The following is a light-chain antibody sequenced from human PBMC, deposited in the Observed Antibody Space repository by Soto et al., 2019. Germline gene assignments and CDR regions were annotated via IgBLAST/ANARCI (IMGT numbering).Light chain of an antibody. CDR1: KRVSSH. V-gene: IGKV3-15*01. CDR2: GAS. Sequence: IVMTQSPATLSVSPGERATLSCSASKRVSSHLAWYQQKPGQAPRLLIYGASTRATGVPPRFSGSGSGTEFTLTISSLQSEDLAIYYCQKYNYGPLAFGQGTRVEVK. CDR3: QKYNYGPLA. J-gene: IGKJ1*01.